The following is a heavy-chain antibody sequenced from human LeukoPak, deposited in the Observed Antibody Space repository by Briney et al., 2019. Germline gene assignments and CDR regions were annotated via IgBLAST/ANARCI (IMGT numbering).Heavy chain of an antibody. Sequence: SETLSLTCTVSGGSISSYYWSWIRQPPGKGLEWIGYIYYSGSTNYNPSLKSRVTISVDTSKNQFSLKLSSVTAADTAVYYCASNYGSGLDWFDPWGQGTLVTVSS. J-gene: IGHJ5*02. CDR2: IYYSGST. D-gene: IGHD3-10*01. V-gene: IGHV4-59*01. CDR3: ASNYGSGLDWFDP. CDR1: GGSISSYY.